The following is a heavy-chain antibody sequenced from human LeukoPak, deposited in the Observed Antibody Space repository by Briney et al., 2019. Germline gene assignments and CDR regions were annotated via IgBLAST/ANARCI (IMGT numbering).Heavy chain of an antibody. Sequence: SVTVSCKASGGTLSSYPISWIRQAPGQGPELMGRIIPFVGLTNYAPRFQGRVTITADKDTTTAYMELSGLTSEDTAVYYCARPRSTESGSYNWFDPWGQGTLVTVSS. D-gene: IGHD1-26*01. J-gene: IGHJ5*02. CDR3: ARPRSTESGSYNWFDP. V-gene: IGHV1-69*02. CDR2: IIPFVGLT. CDR1: GGTLSSYP.